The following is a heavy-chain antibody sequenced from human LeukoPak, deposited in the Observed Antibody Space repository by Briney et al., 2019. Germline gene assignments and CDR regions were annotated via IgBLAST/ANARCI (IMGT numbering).Heavy chain of an antibody. CDR2: IYYSGST. Sequence: SETLSLTCTVSGGSISSYYWSWIRQPPGKGLEWIGYIYYSGSTNYNPSLKSRVTISVDTSKNQFSLKLSSVTAADTAVYYCARRSPSYSSSWYYFDYWGQGTLVTVSS. CDR1: GGSISSYY. V-gene: IGHV4-59*08. J-gene: IGHJ4*02. CDR3: ARRSPSYSSSWYYFDY. D-gene: IGHD6-13*01.